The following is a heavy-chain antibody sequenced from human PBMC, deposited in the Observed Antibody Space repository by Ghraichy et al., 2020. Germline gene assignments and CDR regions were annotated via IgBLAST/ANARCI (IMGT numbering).Heavy chain of an antibody. V-gene: IGHV3-7*01. CDR1: GFTFSSYW. D-gene: IGHD6-6*01. CDR3: ARESIAARPYYYGMDV. CDR2: IKQDGSEK. Sequence: GGSLRLSCAASGFTFSSYWMSWVRQAPGKGLEWVANIKQDGSEKYYVDSVKGRFTISRDNAKNSLYLQMNSLRAEDTAVYYCARESIAARPYYYGMDVWGQGTTGTVSS. J-gene: IGHJ6*02.